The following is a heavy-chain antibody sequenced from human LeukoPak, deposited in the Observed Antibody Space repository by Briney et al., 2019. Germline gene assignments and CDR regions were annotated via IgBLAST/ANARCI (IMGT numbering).Heavy chain of an antibody. CDR2: ISQTDTST. J-gene: IGHJ6*04. CDR1: GFTFSDHY. V-gene: IGHV3-11*04. D-gene: IGHD3-16*01. Sequence: GGSLRLSCAASGFTFSDHYMSWIRQAPGKGLEWVSYISQTDTSTSYADSVRGRFTISRDNAKNSLYLQMNSLRAEDTAVFYCARGLWGLDVWGKGTTVTVSS. CDR3: ARGLWGLDV.